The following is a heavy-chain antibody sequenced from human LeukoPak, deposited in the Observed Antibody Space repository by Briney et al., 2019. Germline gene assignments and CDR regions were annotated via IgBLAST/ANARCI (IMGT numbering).Heavy chain of an antibody. CDR3: ARATVVTALSEHDY. Sequence: ASVEVSCKASGYTFTSYDINWVRQATGQGLEWMGWISAYNGNTNYAQKLQGRVTMTTDTSTSTAYMELRSLRSDDTAVYYCARATVVTALSEHDYWGQGTLVTVSS. CDR1: GYTFTSYD. CDR2: ISAYNGNT. J-gene: IGHJ4*02. V-gene: IGHV1-18*01. D-gene: IGHD2-21*02.